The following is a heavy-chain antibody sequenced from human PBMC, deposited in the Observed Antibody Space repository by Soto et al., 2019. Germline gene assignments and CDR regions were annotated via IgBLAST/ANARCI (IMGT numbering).Heavy chain of an antibody. J-gene: IGHJ4*02. V-gene: IGHV3-15*05. CDR3: AKGIRAVAANNFFDY. CDR1: GFTFSNAW. D-gene: IGHD6-19*01. CDR2: IKSKTDGGTT. Sequence: EVQLVESGGGLVKPGGSLRLSCAASGFTFSNAWMTWVRQAPGKGLEWVGRIKSKTDGGTTDYAAPVKGRFTISRDNAKNSLYLQMNSLRAEDTALYYCAKGIRAVAANNFFDYWGQGTLVTVSS.